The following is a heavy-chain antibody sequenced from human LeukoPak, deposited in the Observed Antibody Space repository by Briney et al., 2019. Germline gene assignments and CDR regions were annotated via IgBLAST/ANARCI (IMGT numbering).Heavy chain of an antibody. V-gene: IGHV3-21*01. CDR1: GFTFSSYS. D-gene: IGHD3-3*01. Sequence: PGGSLRLSCAASGFTFSSYSMNWVRPAPGKGLEWVSSISSSSSYIYYADSVKGRFTISRDNAKNSLYLQMNSLRAEDTAVYYCARGAYDFWSGPYYFDYWGQGTLVTVSS. CDR3: ARGAYDFWSGPYYFDY. J-gene: IGHJ4*02. CDR2: ISSSSSYI.